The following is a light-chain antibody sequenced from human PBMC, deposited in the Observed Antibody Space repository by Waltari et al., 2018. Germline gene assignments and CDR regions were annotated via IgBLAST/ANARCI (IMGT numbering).Light chain of an antibody. CDR3: QKYNSWPRT. Sequence: EIVMTQSPATLSVSPGERATLSCRASQSVSTSLAWYQQKPGQAPKLLISVASTRATGIPARFSGSGSGREFTLTISTLQSEDFAVYYCQKYNSWPRTFGQGTEVEIK. CDR2: VAS. CDR1: QSVSTS. J-gene: IGKJ1*01. V-gene: IGKV3-15*01.